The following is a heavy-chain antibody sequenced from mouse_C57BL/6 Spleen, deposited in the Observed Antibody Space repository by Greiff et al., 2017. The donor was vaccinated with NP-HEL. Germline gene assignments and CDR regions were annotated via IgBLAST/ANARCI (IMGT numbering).Heavy chain of an antibody. CDR1: GFTFSSYA. CDR2: ISDGGSYT. J-gene: IGHJ4*01. CDR3: ARGGFTTVVERAMDY. Sequence: EVMLVESGGGLVKPGGSLKLSCAASGFTFSSYAMSWVRQTPEKRLEWVATISDGGSYTYYPDNVKGRFTISRDNAKNNLYLQMSHLKSEDTAMYYWARGGFTTVVERAMDYWGQGTSVTVSS. V-gene: IGHV5-4*03. D-gene: IGHD1-1*01.